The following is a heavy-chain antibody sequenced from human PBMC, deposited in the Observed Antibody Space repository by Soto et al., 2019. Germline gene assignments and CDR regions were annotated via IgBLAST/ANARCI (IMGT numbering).Heavy chain of an antibody. CDR3: ARDYYDSSGYYYDLAYYFDY. D-gene: IGHD3-22*01. V-gene: IGHV3-23*01. CDR1: GFTFSSYA. J-gene: IGHJ4*02. CDR2: TSGSGGSL. Sequence: GGSLRLSCAASGFTFSSYAMSWVRQAPGKGLEWVSATSGSGGSLYYADSVKGRFTISRDNSKNTLYLQMNSLRAEDTAVYYCARDYYDSSGYYYDLAYYFDYWGQGTLVTVSS.